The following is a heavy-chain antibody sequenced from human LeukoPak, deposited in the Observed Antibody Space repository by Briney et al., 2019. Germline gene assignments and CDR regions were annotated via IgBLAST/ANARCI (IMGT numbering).Heavy chain of an antibody. CDR3: ARVNDCTGSSCSTRWFDP. D-gene: IGHD2-15*01. CDR1: GGSISSDNFY. V-gene: IGHV4-39*07. Sequence: SETLSLTCTVSGGSISSDNFYWGWIRQPPGKGLEWVGSVYYGGSPDYNPSLTGRVTMSVDTFKDQFSLKLRSVTAADTAVYFCARVNDCTGSSCSTRWFDPWGQGTLVTVSS. CDR2: VYYGGSP. J-gene: IGHJ5*02.